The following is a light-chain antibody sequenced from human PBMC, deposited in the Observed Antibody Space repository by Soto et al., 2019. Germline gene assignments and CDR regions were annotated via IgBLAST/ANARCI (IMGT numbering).Light chain of an antibody. CDR3: MKGIHWPWT. CDR2: KVS. J-gene: IGKJ1*01. Sequence: DVVMTQSPLSLPVTLGQPASISCRSSQSLVHSDGNTYLNWFQQRPGQSPRRLIYKVSNRDSGGPYRFSGSGSGTDFTLKISRVEAEDVGVYYCMKGIHWPWTFGQGTKVEIK. CDR1: QSLVHSDGNTY. V-gene: IGKV2-30*02.